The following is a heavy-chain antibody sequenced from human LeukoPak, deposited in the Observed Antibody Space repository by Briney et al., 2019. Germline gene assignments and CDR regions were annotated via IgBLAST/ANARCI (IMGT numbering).Heavy chain of an antibody. J-gene: IGHJ4*02. V-gene: IGHV3-30*02. CDR1: GFTPSSFG. CDR2: IRYEGSNK. Sequence: GGSLRLSCAPAGFTPSSFGMRWVRQAPGKGLEWVAFIRYEGSNKYYADSVKGRVTISRDNSKNTLYLQMNSLRAEDTAVYYCAKDRNIVATITSPPDYWGQGTLVTVSS. D-gene: IGHD5-12*01. CDR3: AKDRNIVATITSPPDY.